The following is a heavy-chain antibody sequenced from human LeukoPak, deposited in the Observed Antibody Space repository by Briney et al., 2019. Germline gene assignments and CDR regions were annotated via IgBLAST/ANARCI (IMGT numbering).Heavy chain of an antibody. V-gene: IGHV4-34*01. D-gene: IGHD2-2*03. CDR2: INHSGST. CDR3: ARGLVGYCSSTSCFDAPSYFDY. CDR1: GGSFSGYY. J-gene: IGHJ4*02. Sequence: SSETLSLTCAVYGGSFSGYYWSWIRQPPGKGLEWIGEINHSGSTNYNPSLKSRVTISVDTSENQFSLKLSSVTAADTAVCYCARGLVGYCSSTSCFDAPSYFDYWGQGTLVTVSS.